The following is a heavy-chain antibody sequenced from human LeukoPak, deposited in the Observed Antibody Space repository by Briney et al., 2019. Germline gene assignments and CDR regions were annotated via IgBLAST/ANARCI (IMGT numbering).Heavy chain of an antibody. CDR3: ATGKEWMALDY. CDR1: GFTDSTKY. Sequence: GGSLRLSCAASGFTDSTKYMTWVRQAPGKRLEWVSIIYRGTETNYADSVKDRFIISRDFSRNTFFLDLNRLRIDDMAIYYCATGKEWMALDYWGQGSLVTVSS. V-gene: IGHV3-66*01. J-gene: IGHJ4*02. CDR2: IYRGTET. D-gene: IGHD5-24*01.